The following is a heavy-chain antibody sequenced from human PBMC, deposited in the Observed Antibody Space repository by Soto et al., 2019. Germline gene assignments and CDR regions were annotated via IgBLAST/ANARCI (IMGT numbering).Heavy chain of an antibody. CDR3: ATANDYGDLRDHFDI. CDR1: GGSISHTPYF. J-gene: IGHJ3*02. Sequence: SETLSLTCTVSGGSISHTPYFWGWIRQPPGKGLEWIGNIYYSGSTYYNPSLKSRVTISVDKSKNQFSLKLSSVTAADTAVYYCATANDYGDLRDHFDIWGQGTMVTVSS. CDR2: IYYSGST. D-gene: IGHD4-17*01. V-gene: IGHV4-39*07.